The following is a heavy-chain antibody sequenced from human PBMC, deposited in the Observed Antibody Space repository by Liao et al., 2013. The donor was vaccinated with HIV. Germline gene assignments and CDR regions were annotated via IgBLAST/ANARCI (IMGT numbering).Heavy chain of an antibody. V-gene: IGHV4-61*02. Sequence: QLQLQESGPGLVKPSETLSLTCTVSGGSISSGSYYWSWIRQPAGKGLEWIGRIYTSGSTNYNPSLKSRVTISVDTSKNQFSLKLSSVTAADTAVYYCARALYYDFWSGYPRFDYWGQGTLVTVSS. CDR1: GGSISSGSYY. J-gene: IGHJ4*02. CDR2: IYTSGST. CDR3: ARALYYDFWSGYPRFDY. D-gene: IGHD3-3*01.